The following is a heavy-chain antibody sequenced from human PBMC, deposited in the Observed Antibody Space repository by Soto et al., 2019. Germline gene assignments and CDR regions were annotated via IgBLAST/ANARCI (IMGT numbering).Heavy chain of an antibody. J-gene: IGHJ4*02. CDR1: GFTFSSYA. Sequence: PGGSLRLSCAASGFTFSSYAMSWVRQAPGKGLEWVSAISGSGGSTYYADSVKGRFTISRDNSKNTLYLQMNSLRAEDTAVYYCAHTPVVAGYFDYWGQGTLVTVSS. D-gene: IGHD3-22*01. CDR3: AHTPVVAGYFDY. V-gene: IGHV3-23*01. CDR2: ISGSGGST.